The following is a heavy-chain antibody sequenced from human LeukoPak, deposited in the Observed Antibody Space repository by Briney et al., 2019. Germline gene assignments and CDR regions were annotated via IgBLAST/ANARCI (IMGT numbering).Heavy chain of an antibody. CDR3: ARAYQRLGELSLPDY. D-gene: IGHD3-16*02. Sequence: GASVKVSCKASGYTFTGHYIHWVRQAPGQGLEWVGWIHPSTGNPTYAQDFTGRFVFSLDTSVSTTYLQISSLKAEDTAVYYCARAYQRLGELSLPDYWGQGTLVTVSS. J-gene: IGHJ4*02. CDR1: GYTFTGHY. V-gene: IGHV7-4-1*02. CDR2: IHPSTGNP.